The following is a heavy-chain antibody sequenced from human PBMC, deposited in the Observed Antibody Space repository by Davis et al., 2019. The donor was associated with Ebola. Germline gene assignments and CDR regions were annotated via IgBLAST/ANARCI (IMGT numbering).Heavy chain of an antibody. J-gene: IGHJ6*04. CDR2: INSDGSST. CDR3: AKSGLSFGVVKYHYGMDV. D-gene: IGHD3-3*01. Sequence: GESLKISCAASGFTFSSYWMHWVRQAPGKGLVWVSRINSDGSSTSYADSVKGRFTISRDNAKNTLYLQMNSLRGEDTAVYYCAKSGLSFGVVKYHYGMDVWGKGTTVTVSS. V-gene: IGHV3-74*01. CDR1: GFTFSSYW.